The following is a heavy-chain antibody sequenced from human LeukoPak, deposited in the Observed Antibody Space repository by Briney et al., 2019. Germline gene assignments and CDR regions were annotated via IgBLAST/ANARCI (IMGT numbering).Heavy chain of an antibody. J-gene: IGHJ4*02. CDR3: ARHLEWSYYFDY. Sequence: SETLSLTCTVSGGSISSYYWSWIRQPPGKGLEWIGSIYYSGSTYYNPSLKSRVTISVDTSKNQFSLKLSSVTAADTAVYYCARHLEWSYYFDYWGQGTLVTVSS. D-gene: IGHD3-3*01. CDR1: GGSISSYY. CDR2: IYYSGST. V-gene: IGHV4-59*05.